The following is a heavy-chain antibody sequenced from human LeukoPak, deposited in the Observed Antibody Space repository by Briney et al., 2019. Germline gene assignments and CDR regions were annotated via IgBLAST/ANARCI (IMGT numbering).Heavy chain of an antibody. CDR3: ASGPWIQDY. D-gene: IGHD5-18*01. J-gene: IGHJ4*02. CDR2: INHSGST. Sequence: SETLSLTCAVYGGSFSGYYWSWIRQPPGKGLEWIGEINHSGSTNYNPSLKSRVTISVDTSKNQFSLKLSSVTAVDTAVYYCASGPWIQDYWGQGTLATVSS. V-gene: IGHV4-34*01. CDR1: GGSFSGYY.